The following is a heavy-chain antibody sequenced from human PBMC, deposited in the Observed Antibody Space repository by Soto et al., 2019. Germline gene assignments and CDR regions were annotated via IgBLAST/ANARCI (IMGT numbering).Heavy chain of an antibody. V-gene: IGHV4-59*08. CDR1: GGSISSYY. D-gene: IGHD2-15*01. CDR3: ASLGYCSGGSCYALDY. Sequence: QVQLQESGPGLVKPSETLSLTCTVSGGSISSYYWSWIRQPPGKGLEWIGYIYYSGSTNYNPSLKSRVTISVDTSKNQFSLKLSSVTAADTAVYYCASLGYCSGGSCYALDYWGQGTLVTVSS. J-gene: IGHJ4*02. CDR2: IYYSGST.